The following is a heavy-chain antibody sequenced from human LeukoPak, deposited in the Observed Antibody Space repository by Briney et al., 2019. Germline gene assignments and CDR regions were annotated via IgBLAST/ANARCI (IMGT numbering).Heavy chain of an antibody. CDR3: ARVWYSSSWYFDY. J-gene: IGHJ4*02. V-gene: IGHV4-59*01. CDR2: IYYSGST. D-gene: IGHD6-13*01. CDR1: GGSISSYY. Sequence: PSETLSLTCTVSGGSISSYYWSWIRQPPGKGLEWIGYIYYSGSTSYNPSLKSRVTISVDTSKNQFSLKLSSVTAADTAVYYCARVWYSSSWYFDYWGQGTLVTVSS.